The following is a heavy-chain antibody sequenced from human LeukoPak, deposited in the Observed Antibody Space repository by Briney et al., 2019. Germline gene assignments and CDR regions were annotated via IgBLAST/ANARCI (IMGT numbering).Heavy chain of an antibody. J-gene: IGHJ5*02. D-gene: IGHD1-20*01. Sequence: GGSLRLSCAASGFTFSDYYMSWIRQAPGRGLEWVSYISSSGSTIYYADSVKGRFTISRDNAKNSLYLQMNSLRAEDSAVYYCARDNWNAIPGWFDPWGQGTLVTVSS. CDR1: GFTFSDYY. CDR3: ARDNWNAIPGWFDP. V-gene: IGHV3-11*04. CDR2: ISSSGSTI.